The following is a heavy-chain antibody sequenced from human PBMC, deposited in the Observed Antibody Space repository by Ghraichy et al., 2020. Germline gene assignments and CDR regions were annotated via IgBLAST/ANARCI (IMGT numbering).Heavy chain of an antibody. CDR1: GFSLSTSGMC. J-gene: IGHJ4*02. V-gene: IGHV2-70*17. CDR2: IDWDDDK. D-gene: IGHD4-23*01. CDR3: ARHKTSVAAFDS. Sequence: SGPTLVKPTQTLTLTCTFSGFSLSTSGMCVNWIRQPPGKALEWLARIDWDDDKFYSTSLKTRLSISKDTSKNQVVLTMANMDPVDTATYFCARHKTSVAAFDSWGQGTLVTVSS.